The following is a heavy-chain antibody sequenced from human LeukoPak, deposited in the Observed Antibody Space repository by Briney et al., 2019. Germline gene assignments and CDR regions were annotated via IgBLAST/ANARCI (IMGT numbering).Heavy chain of an antibody. D-gene: IGHD6-13*01. CDR1: GFTFSSYS. J-gene: IGHJ5*02. CDR3: ARGVAAAGANWFDP. Sequence: GGSLRLSCAASGFTFSSYSMIWSRQAPGKGLECGSSISSSRSYIYYADSVRGRFTMPRDNAKNPLYLQMNSLRAEDTAVYYCARGVAAAGANWFDPWGQGTLVTVSS. V-gene: IGHV3-21*01. CDR2: ISSSRSYI.